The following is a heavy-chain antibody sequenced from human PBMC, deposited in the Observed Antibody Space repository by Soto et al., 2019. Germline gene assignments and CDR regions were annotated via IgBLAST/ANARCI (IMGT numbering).Heavy chain of an antibody. D-gene: IGHD3-3*01. CDR3: ARGVGYYDFWSGYYTGTDYYYYMDV. CDR1: GGSISSYY. V-gene: IGHV4-59*01. J-gene: IGHJ6*03. CDR2: IYYSGST. Sequence: SETLSLTCTVSGGSISSYYWSWIRQPPGKGLEWIGYIYYSGSTNYNPSLKSRVTISVDTPKNQFSLKLSSVTAADTAVYYCARGVGYYDFWSGYYTGTDYYYYMDVWGKGTTVTVSS.